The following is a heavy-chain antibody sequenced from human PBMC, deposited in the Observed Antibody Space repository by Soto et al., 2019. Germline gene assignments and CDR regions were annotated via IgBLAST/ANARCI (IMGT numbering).Heavy chain of an antibody. CDR2: ISAYNGNT. J-gene: IGHJ6*02. CDR3: ARVQGRSWVNPKYYYYGMDV. CDR1: GYTFTSYG. D-gene: IGHD6-13*01. V-gene: IGHV1-18*01. Sequence: QVQLVQSGAEVKKPGASVKVSCKASGYTFTSYGISWVRQAPGQGLEWMGWISAYNGNTNYAQKLQGRVTMTTDTSTSTDYMERRVRRSDDTAVYFCARVQGRSWVNPKYYYYGMDVWGPGTTVTVSS.